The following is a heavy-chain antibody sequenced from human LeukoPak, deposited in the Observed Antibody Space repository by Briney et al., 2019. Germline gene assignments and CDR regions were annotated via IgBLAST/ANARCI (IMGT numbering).Heavy chain of an antibody. V-gene: IGHV1-69*05. Sequence: GASVKVSCKASGGTFSSYAISWVRQAPGQGLEWMGGIIPIFGTANYAQKFQGRVTITTDESTSTAYMGLSSLRSEDTAVYYCATLQADIVVVPAAIRYYYYYMDVWGKGTTVTVSS. CDR1: GGTFSSYA. CDR3: ATLQADIVVVPAAIRYYYYYMDV. J-gene: IGHJ6*03. D-gene: IGHD2-2*01. CDR2: IIPIFGTA.